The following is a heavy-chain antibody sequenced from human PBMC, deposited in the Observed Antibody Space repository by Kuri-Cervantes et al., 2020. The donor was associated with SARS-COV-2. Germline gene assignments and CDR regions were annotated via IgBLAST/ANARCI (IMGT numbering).Heavy chain of an antibody. CDR3: ARYWSGYPPNAFDT. J-gene: IGHJ3*02. D-gene: IGHD3-3*01. V-gene: IGHV4-38-2*01. CDR2: IYHSGST. Sequence: TYALDCAFSGYSISSGYYWGWIRQRPGKGLEWIGSIYHSGSTYYNPSLKSRVTISVDTSKNQFSLKLSSVTAADTAVYYCARYWSGYPPNAFDTWGQGTMVTVSS. CDR1: GYSISSGYY.